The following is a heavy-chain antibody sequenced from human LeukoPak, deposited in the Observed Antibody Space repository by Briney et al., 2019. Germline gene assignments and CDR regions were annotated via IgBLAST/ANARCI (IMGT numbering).Heavy chain of an antibody. CDR1: GFTFSNYA. CDR2: ISGGGGGT. CDR3: AKAPQGYNSYALPAN. D-gene: IGHD2/OR15-2a*01. V-gene: IGHV3-23*01. Sequence: GGSLRLSCAASGFTFSNYAMSWVRQAPGKGLEWVSTISGGGGGTYYADSVKGRFTISRDNSKNTLYLQMNSLRVEDTAIYYCAKAPQGYNSYALPANWGQGTLVTVSS. J-gene: IGHJ4*02.